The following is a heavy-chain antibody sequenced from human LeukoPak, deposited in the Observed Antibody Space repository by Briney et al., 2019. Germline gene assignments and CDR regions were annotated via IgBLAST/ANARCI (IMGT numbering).Heavy chain of an antibody. D-gene: IGHD3-22*01. V-gene: IGHV1-69*05. J-gene: IGHJ4*02. CDR2: SIPLFGTA. CDR3: ASRTYYYDSSGYSY. CDR1: GCTLISYA. Sequence: SVKVSCKASGCTLISYAISWVRQAPAQGRAWMGGSIPLFGTANNAHKFHARVTITTDESTSTAYMELGSLRSEDTAVYYCASRTYYYDSSGYSYWGQGTLVTVSS.